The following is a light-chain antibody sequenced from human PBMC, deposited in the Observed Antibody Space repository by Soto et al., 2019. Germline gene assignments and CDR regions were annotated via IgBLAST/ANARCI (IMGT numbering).Light chain of an antibody. J-gene: IGLJ2*01. CDR1: SSDDGGYNY. CDR3: SSYTSSSTLGVV. V-gene: IGLV2-14*01. Sequence: QSVLTQPASVSGSPGQSITISCTGTSSDDGGYNYVSWYQQHPGKAPKLMIYEVSNRPSGVSNRFSGSKSGNTASLTISGLQAEDEADYYCSSYTSSSTLGVVFGGGTKLTVL. CDR2: EVS.